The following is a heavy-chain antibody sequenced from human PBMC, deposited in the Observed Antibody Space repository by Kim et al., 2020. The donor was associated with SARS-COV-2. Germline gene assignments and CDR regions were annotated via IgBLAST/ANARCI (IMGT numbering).Heavy chain of an antibody. D-gene: IGHD3-3*01. CDR2: ISSNGGST. Sequence: GGSLRLSCSASGFTFSSYAMHWVRQAPGKGLEYVSAISSNGGSTYYADSVKGRFTISRDNSKNTLYLQMSSLRAEDTAVYYCVKSQLIFGVVMWQATFDYWGQGTLVTVSS. V-gene: IGHV3-64D*06. CDR3: VKSQLIFGVVMWQATFDY. J-gene: IGHJ4*02. CDR1: GFTFSSYA.